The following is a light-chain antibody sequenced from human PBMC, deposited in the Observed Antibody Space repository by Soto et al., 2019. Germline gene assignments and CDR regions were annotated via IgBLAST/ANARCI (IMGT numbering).Light chain of an antibody. CDR3: SSYTSSSPVV. J-gene: IGLJ2*01. CDR2: EVS. V-gene: IGLV2-14*01. CDR1: SSDVGGFNH. Sequence: QSALTQPASVSGSPGQSITISCTGASSDVGGFNHVSWYQQHPDKAPKLMIYEVSDRPSGVSNRFSASKSGNTASLTISGLQAEDEADYYCSSYTSSSPVVFGGGTKVTVL.